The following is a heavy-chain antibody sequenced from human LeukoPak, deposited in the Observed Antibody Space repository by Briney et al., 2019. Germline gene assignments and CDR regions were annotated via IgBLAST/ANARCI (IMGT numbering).Heavy chain of an antibody. CDR1: GNSINIYS. CDR3: ATTDKNRYYINV. V-gene: IGHV4-59*12. CDR2: MYYSGTT. D-gene: IGHD2-21*01. J-gene: IGHJ6*01. Sequence: SETPSLTCTVSGNSINIYSWNWIRQSPEKGLEWIAYMYYSGTTNYNPSLENRAAISLDLSRHQFSLRLSSVTAADTAVYFCATTDKNRYYINVWGPGTTVIVSS.